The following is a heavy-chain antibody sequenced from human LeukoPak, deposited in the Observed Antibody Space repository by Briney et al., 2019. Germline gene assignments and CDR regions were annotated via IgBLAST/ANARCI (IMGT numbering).Heavy chain of an antibody. D-gene: IGHD3-3*01. J-gene: IGHJ3*02. CDR3: ARHISGSGYYLLWDLDAFDI. Sequence: KSSETLSLTCTVSGGSISNSSYYCGWIRQPPGKGLEWIGSIYYSGSTYYNPSLKSRVTISVDTSKNQFSLKLSSVTAADTAVYYCARHISGSGYYLLWDLDAFDIWGQGTMVTVSS. CDR2: IYYSGST. CDR1: GGSISNSSYY. V-gene: IGHV4-39*01.